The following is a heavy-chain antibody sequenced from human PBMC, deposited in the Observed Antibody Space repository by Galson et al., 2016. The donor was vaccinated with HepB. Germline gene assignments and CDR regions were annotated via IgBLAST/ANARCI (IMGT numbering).Heavy chain of an antibody. V-gene: IGHV5-51*01. CDR1: EYGFTNYY. D-gene: IGHD3-10*01. CDR2: IFPGDSDT. CDR3: ARGHGSGSRLDY. J-gene: IGHJ4*02. Sequence: QSGAEVKKPGESLKISCKAPEYGFTNYYIDWVRQVPGKGLEWVGLIFPGDSDTRYSPSFQGQVTISADKSIRTAYLQWSSLKASDTAIYYCARGHGSGSRLDYWGQGTLVTVSS.